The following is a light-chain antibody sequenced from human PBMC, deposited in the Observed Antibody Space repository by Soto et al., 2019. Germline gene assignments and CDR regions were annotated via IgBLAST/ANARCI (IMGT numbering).Light chain of an antibody. CDR2: DTS. CDR1: QSVSSY. V-gene: IGKV3-11*01. CDR3: QQRSNWPFP. Sequence: EIVLTQSPATLSLSPGERATLSCRASQSVSSYLAWYQQKPGQAPSLLIYDTSNRATGIPARFTGSGSGTDFTLTISSLEPEDFAVYYCQQRSNWPFPFGQGTKLEIK. J-gene: IGKJ2*01.